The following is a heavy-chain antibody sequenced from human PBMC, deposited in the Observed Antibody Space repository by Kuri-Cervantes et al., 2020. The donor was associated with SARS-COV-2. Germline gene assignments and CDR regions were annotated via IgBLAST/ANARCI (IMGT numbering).Heavy chain of an antibody. CDR1: GGTSSSYA. V-gene: IGHV1-69*10. CDR2: IIPILGTA. Sequence: SVKVSCKASGGTSSSYAISWVRQAPGQGLEWMGGIIPILGTANYAQKFQGRVTVTADKSTSTAYMELSSLRPEDTAVYYCARDVHGGSCTNGVCHDDFDYWGQGTLVTVSS. J-gene: IGHJ4*02. CDR3: ARDVHGGSCTNGVCHDDFDY. D-gene: IGHD2-8*01.